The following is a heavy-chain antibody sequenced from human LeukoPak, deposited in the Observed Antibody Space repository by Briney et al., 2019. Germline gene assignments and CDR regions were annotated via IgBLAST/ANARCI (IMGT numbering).Heavy chain of an antibody. CDR2: MNPNSGNT. V-gene: IGHV1-8*03. Sequence: ASVKFSCKASGYTFTSYDINWVRHATGQGLDWMGWMNPNSGNTGYAQKFQGRVTITRNTSISTAYMELSSLRSEDTAVYYCARGSTHYDFWSGYGNWFDPWGQGTLVTVSS. CDR1: GYTFTSYD. J-gene: IGHJ5*02. CDR3: ARGSTHYDFWSGYGNWFDP. D-gene: IGHD3-3*01.